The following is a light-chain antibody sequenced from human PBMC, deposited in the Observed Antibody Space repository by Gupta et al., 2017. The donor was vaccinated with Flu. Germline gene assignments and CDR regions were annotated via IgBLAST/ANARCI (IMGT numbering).Light chain of an antibody. J-gene: IGKJ3*01. V-gene: IGKV3-20*01. Sequence: ERATLAGRASRGVSSNFLAWYQQKPGQAPRLLMSEASYRATGVPDRFSGSGSGTDFTLTISRLEPGDVAVYYCQQFGDIPFTFGPGTKVDI. CDR3: QQFGDIPFT. CDR1: RGVSSNF. CDR2: EAS.